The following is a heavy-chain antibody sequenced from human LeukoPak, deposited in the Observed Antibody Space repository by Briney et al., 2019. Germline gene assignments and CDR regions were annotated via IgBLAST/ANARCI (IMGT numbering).Heavy chain of an antibody. CDR2: ISYDGSNK. J-gene: IGHJ4*02. D-gene: IGHD3-22*01. CDR3: ARVGAHYYDSSGYYVFQDY. CDR1: GFTFSSYA. Sequence: PGGSLRLSCAASGFTFSSYAMHWVRQAPGKGLEWVAVISYDGSNKYYADSVKGRFTISRDNSKNTLYLQMNSLRAEDTAVYYCARVGAHYYDSSGYYVFQDYWGQGTLVTVSS. V-gene: IGHV3-30-3*01.